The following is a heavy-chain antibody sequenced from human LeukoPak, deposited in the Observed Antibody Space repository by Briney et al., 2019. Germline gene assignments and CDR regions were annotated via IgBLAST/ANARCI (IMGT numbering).Heavy chain of an antibody. V-gene: IGHV3-9*01. J-gene: IGHJ3*02. D-gene: IGHD1-26*01. CDR2: INWNSGNI. CDR3: AKAMYSGSFHDAFDI. Sequence: GGSLRLSCAASGFTFDGFAVHWVRQAPGKGLEWVSGINWNSGNIGYADSVKGRFTISRDNAKNSLYLEMNSLRAEDTAVYYCAKAMYSGSFHDAFDIWGQGTMVTVSS. CDR1: GFTFDGFA.